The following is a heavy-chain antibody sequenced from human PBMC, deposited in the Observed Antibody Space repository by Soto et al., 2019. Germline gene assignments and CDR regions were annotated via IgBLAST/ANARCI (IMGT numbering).Heavy chain of an antibody. V-gene: IGHV4-59*01. CDR1: GGSISSYY. J-gene: IGHJ4*02. Sequence: QVQLQESGPGLVKPSETLSLTCTVSGGSISSYYWSWIRQPPGKGLEWSGYIYYSGGTNYNPSLKSRVTISLATSTTQFSLKLSSVTAADTAVYYCARDQTGYGDFDYWGQGTLVTVS. D-gene: IGHD3-9*01. CDR2: IYYSGGT. CDR3: ARDQTGYGDFDY.